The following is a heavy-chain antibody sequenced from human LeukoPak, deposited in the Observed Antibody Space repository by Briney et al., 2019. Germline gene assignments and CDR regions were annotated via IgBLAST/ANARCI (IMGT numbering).Heavy chain of an antibody. CDR1: GFTFRNYG. CDR3: GKTGHGAFDI. D-gene: IGHD1-14*01. CDR2: ISGDGGST. J-gene: IGHJ3*02. V-gene: IGHV3-43*02. Sequence: PGRSLRLSCAASGFTFRNYGMHWVRQAPGKGLEWVSLISGDGGSTYYADSVKGRFTISRDNSKNSLYLQMNSLRTEDTALYYCGKTGHGAFDIWGQGTMVTVSS.